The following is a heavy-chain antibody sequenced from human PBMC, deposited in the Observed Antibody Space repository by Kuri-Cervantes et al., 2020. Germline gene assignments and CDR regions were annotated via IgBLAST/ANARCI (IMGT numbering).Heavy chain of an antibody. J-gene: IGHJ6*02. V-gene: IGHV1-18*01. Sequence: ASVKVSCKASGYTFTSYGISWVRQAPGQGLEWMGWISAYNGNTNYAQRFQGRVTMTRNTSISTAYMELSSLRSEDTAVYYCARLQRYYYYGMDVRGQGTTVTVSS. CDR3: ARLQRYYYYGMDV. CDR2: ISAYNGNT. CDR1: GYTFTSYG. D-gene: IGHD4-11*01.